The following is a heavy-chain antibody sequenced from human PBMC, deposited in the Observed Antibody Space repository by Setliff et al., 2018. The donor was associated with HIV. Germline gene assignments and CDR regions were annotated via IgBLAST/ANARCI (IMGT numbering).Heavy chain of an antibody. V-gene: IGHV3-23*01. CDR2: ISGSGGST. CDR1: GFTFSTYA. Sequence: GGSLRLSCAASGFTFSTYAMHWVRQAPGKGLEWVSAISGSGGSTYYADSVKGRFTISRDNSKNTLYLQMNSLRAEDTAVYYCAKAYYYDSSGYSRYYYYYGMDVWGQGTTVTVSS. D-gene: IGHD3-22*01. CDR3: AKAYYYDSSGYSRYYYYYGMDV. J-gene: IGHJ6*02.